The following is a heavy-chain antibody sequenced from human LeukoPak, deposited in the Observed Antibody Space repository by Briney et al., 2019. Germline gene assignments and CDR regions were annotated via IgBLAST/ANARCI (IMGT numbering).Heavy chain of an antibody. Sequence: GASVKVSCKASGYTFTTYGISWVRQAPGQGLEWMGWINAYSDNMNYATKLQDRVTLTTDTSTSTVYMELRSLRSDDTAVYYCARDSRSAWYGHLDHWGQGTLVTVSS. CDR2: INAYSDNM. J-gene: IGHJ4*02. D-gene: IGHD6-13*01. V-gene: IGHV1-18*01. CDR3: ARDSRSAWYGHLDH. CDR1: GYTFTTYG.